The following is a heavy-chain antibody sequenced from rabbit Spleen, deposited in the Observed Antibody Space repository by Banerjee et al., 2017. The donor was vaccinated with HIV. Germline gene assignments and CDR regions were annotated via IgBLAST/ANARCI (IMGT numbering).Heavy chain of an antibody. CDR1: AFDFSSGG. V-gene: IGHV1S47*01. D-gene: IGHD3-1*01. Sequence: QEHLVESGGGLVQPGGSLKLSCKASAFDFSSGGVSWVRQTPGKGLEWIGYIDPVFGTSYLGSWVNGQFTISSHNGQNTLYLQLNRLTAADTATYFCVRDTWYFKLWGQGTLVTVS. CDR2: IDPVFGTS. CDR3: VRDTWYFKL. J-gene: IGHJ4*01.